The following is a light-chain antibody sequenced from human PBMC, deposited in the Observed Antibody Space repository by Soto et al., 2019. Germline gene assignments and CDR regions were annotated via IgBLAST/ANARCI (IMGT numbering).Light chain of an antibody. CDR2: SNN. CDR1: SSNIGSNT. V-gene: IGLV1-44*01. J-gene: IGLJ2*01. CDR3: AAWDDSLNGVL. Sequence: QSVLTQPPSASGTPGQRVTISCSGSSSNIGSNTVNWYQQLPGTAPKLLIYSNNQRPSGVPDRFSGSKSGTSASLAISGLQSEDEADYYCAAWDDSLNGVLFGGGTKL.